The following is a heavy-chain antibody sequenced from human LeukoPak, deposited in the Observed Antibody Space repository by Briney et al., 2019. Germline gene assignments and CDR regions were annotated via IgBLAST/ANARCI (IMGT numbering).Heavy chain of an antibody. D-gene: IGHD6-19*01. CDR3: ATDPRSPLYSSAPPWYFDY. CDR1: GFTFSSYS. V-gene: IGHV3-48*01. J-gene: IGHJ4*02. Sequence: GGSLRLSCAASGFTFSSYSMNWVRQAPGKGLEWVSYISSSRSTIYYADSVKGLFTISRDNAKNSLYLQMNSLRPEDTAVYYCATDPRSPLYSSAPPWYFDYWGQGTLVTVSS. CDR2: ISSSRSTI.